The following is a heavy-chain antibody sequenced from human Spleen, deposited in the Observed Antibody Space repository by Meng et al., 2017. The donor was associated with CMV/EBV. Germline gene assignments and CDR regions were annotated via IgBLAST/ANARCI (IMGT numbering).Heavy chain of an antibody. J-gene: IGHJ4*02. D-gene: IGHD2-2*02. CDR3: AREFSCSSTSCYTTRDYFDY. V-gene: IGHV1-2*02. CDR1: GYTFTGSY. CDR2: INPNSGGT. Sequence: ASVKVSCKASGYTFTGSYMHWVRQAPGQGLEWMGWINPNSGGTNYAQKFQGRVTMTRDTSISTAYMELSRLRSDDTAVYYCAREFSCSSTSCYTTRDYFDYWGQGTLVTVSS.